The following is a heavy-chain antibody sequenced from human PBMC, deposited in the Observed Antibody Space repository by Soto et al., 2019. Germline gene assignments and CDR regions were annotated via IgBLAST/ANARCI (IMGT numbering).Heavy chain of an antibody. Sequence: SGPTLVNPTQTLTLTCTFSGFSLSTSGMCVSWIRQPPGKALEWLALIDWDDDKYYSTSLKTRLTISKDTSKNQAVLTMTNMDPVDTATYYCARIMVVPADISYYYGLEVWGQGTTVTVSS. CDR3: ARIMVVPADISYYYGLEV. D-gene: IGHD2-2*01. CDR1: GFSLSTSGMC. J-gene: IGHJ6*02. V-gene: IGHV2-70*01. CDR2: IDWDDDK.